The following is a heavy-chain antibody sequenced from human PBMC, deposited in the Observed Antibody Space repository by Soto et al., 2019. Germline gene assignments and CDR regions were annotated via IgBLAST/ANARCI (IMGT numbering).Heavy chain of an antibody. V-gene: IGHV3-30-3*01. CDR1: GFTFSSYA. Sequence: QVQLVESGGGVVQPGRSLRLSCAASGFTFSSYAMHWVRQAPGKGLEWVAVISYDGSNKYYADSVKGRFTISRDNSKNTLYLQMNSLRAEDTAVYYCAREIPYGSGILEAYYYYGMDVWGQGTTVTVSS. CDR3: AREIPYGSGILEAYYYYGMDV. CDR2: ISYDGSNK. J-gene: IGHJ6*02. D-gene: IGHD3-10*01.